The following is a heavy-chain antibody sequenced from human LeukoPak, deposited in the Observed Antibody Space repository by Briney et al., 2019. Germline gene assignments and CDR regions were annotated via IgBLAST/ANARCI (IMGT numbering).Heavy chain of an antibody. J-gene: IGHJ4*02. CDR2: ISSSSSTI. CDR3: ARDSRWLQFNFDY. V-gene: IGHV3-48*01. Sequence: GRSLRLSFAASGFTFSSYSMNWVRQAPGKGLEWVSYISSSSSTIYYADSVKGRFTISRDNAKNSLYLQMNSLRAEDTAVYYCARDSRWLQFNFDYWGQGTLVTVSS. CDR1: GFTFSSYS. D-gene: IGHD5-24*01.